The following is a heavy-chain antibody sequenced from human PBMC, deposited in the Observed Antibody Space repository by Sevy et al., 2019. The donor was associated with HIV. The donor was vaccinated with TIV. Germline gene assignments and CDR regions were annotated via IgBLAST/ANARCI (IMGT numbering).Heavy chain of an antibody. D-gene: IGHD2-21*02. CDR3: ARDSGGNSGWFDP. J-gene: IGHJ5*02. CDR2: MKPNSGDI. Sequence: ASVKVSCKASGYTFTAYAINWVRQAPGQGLEWLAWMKPNSGDIGYAQKFQGRVTITRDTSISTAYIELSGLTSDDTAVYYCARDSGGNSGWFDPWGQGTLVTVS. CDR1: GYTFTAYA. V-gene: IGHV1-8*03.